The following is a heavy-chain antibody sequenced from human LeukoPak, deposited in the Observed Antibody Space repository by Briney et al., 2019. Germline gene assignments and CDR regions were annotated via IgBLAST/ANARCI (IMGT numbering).Heavy chain of an antibody. CDR3: ARSRWGTSFDS. J-gene: IGHJ4*02. V-gene: IGHV5-51*01. D-gene: IGHD1-14*01. Sequence: GESLKISCQASGYIFSPTYWIGWVRQMPGRGLEWVGLIYPHDSDTRYSPSFQGQVTISADTSINTAFLQWGSLKASDTAIYFCARSRWGTSFDSWGQGALVTVSS. CDR2: IYPHDSDT. CDR1: GYIFSPTYW.